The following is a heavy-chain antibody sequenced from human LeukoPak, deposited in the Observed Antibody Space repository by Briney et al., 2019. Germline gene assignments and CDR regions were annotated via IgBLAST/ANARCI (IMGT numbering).Heavy chain of an antibody. Sequence: PSETLSLTCSVSGGSISSGDYYWSWIRQPPGKGLEWIGYIYYSGSTYYKPSLKSRVTISVDTSKNQFSLKLSSVTAADTAVYYCVRGSDYYDYGMDVWGQGTTVTVSS. J-gene: IGHJ6*02. CDR3: VRGSDYYDYGMDV. CDR2: IYYSGST. CDR1: GGSISSGDYY. V-gene: IGHV4-30-4*01.